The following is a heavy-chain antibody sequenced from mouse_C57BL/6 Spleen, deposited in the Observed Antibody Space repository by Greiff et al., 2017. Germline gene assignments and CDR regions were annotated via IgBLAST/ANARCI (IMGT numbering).Heavy chain of an antibody. Sequence: QVHVKQSGAELAKPGASVKLSCKASGYTFTSYWMHWVKQRPGPGLEWIGYINPSSGYTKCNQKFKDKATLTADKSSSTSYMQLSSLTYEDSAVYSCSRPGRWIGAWFAYWGQVTLVTVSA. D-gene: IGHD1-1*01. CDR1: GYTFTSYW. CDR2: INPSSGYT. J-gene: IGHJ3*01. V-gene: IGHV1-7*01. CDR3: SRPGRWIGAWFAY.